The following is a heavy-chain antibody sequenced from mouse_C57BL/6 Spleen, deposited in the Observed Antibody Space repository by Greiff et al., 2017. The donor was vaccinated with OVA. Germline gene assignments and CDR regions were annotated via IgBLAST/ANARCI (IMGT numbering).Heavy chain of an antibody. D-gene: IGHD1-1*01. CDR3: ARGPYGSSYWYFDV. V-gene: IGHV1-63*01. J-gene: IGHJ1*03. CDR1: GYTFTNYW. CDR2: IYPGGGYT. Sequence: VQLQQSGAELVRPGTSVKMSCKASGYTFTNYWIGWAKQRPGHGLEWIGDIYPGGGYTNYNEKFKGQATLTADKSSSTAYMQFSILTSADSAIYDCARGPYGSSYWYFDVWGTGTTVTVSS.